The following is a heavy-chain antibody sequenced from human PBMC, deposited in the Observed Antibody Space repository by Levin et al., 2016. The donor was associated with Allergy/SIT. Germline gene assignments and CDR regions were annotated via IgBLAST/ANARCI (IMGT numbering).Heavy chain of an antibody. Sequence: GGSLRLSCAASGFTFSSYSMNWVRQAPGKGLEWVSSISSSSSYIYYADSVKGRFTISRDNAKNSLYLQMNSLRAEDTAVYYCARGLRGGLHYYYMDVWGKGTTVTVSS. CDR2: ISSSSSYI. J-gene: IGHJ6*03. D-gene: IGHD2-15*01. V-gene: IGHV3-21*01. CDR1: GFTFSSYS. CDR3: ARGLRGGLHYYYMDV.